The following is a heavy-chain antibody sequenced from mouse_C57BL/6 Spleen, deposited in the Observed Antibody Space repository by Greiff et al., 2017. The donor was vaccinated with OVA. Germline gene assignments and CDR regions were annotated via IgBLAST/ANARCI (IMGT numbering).Heavy chain of an antibody. CDR3: ARGPYYYGYYFDY. D-gene: IGHD1-1*01. V-gene: IGHV5-16*01. Sequence: EVKLVESEGGLVQPGSSMKLSCTASGFTFSDYYMAWVRQVPEKGLEWVANINYDGSSTYYLDSLKSRFILSRDNAKNILYLQMSSLKSEDTATYYCARGPYYYGYYFDYWGQGTTLTVSS. J-gene: IGHJ2*01. CDR1: GFTFSDYY. CDR2: INYDGSST.